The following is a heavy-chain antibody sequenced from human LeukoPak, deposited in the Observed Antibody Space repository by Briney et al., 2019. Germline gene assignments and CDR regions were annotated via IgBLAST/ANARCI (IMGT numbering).Heavy chain of an antibody. CDR3: ARDWTTVGPFDY. V-gene: IGHV3-21*01. D-gene: IGHD4-11*01. J-gene: IGHJ4*02. CDR1: EFTFSSYS. CDR2: ISSSSSHK. Sequence: GGSLRLSCAASEFTFSSYSMNWVRQAPGKGLEWVSSISSSSSHKYYADSVKGRFTISRDNAKNSLYLQMNSLRAEDTAVYYCARDWTTVGPFDYWGQGTLVTVSS.